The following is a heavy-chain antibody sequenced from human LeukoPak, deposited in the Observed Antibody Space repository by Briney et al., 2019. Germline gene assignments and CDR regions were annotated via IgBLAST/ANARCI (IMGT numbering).Heavy chain of an antibody. J-gene: IGHJ5*02. CDR1: GYTLTELS. V-gene: IGHV1-24*01. D-gene: IGHD3-3*01. Sequence: ASVKVSCKVSGYTLTELSMHWVRQAPGKGLEWMGGFDPEDGETIYAQKFQGRVTMTEDTSTDTAYMELSSLRSEDTAVYYCATEVYYDFWSGYFGFDPWGQGTLVTVSS. CDR2: FDPEDGET. CDR3: ATEVYYDFWSGYFGFDP.